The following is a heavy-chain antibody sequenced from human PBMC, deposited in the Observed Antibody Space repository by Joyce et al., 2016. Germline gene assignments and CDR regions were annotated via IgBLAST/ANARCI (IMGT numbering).Heavy chain of an antibody. D-gene: IGHD3-16*01. CDR3: AREDLYYYYGMDV. V-gene: IGHV3-72*01. CDR2: TRNKANSYTT. J-gene: IGHJ6*02. Sequence: EVQLVESGGGLVQPGGSLRLSCAASGFTFSDHYRDWVRQAPGKGLEWVGRTRNKANSYTTEYAASVKGRFTISRDDSKNSLYLQVNSLKTEDTAVYYCAREDLYYYYGMDVWGQGTTVTVSS. CDR1: GFTFSDHY.